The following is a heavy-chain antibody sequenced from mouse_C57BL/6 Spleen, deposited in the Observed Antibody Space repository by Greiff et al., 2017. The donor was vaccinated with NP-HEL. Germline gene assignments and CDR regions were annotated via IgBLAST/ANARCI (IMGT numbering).Heavy chain of an antibody. CDR3: DCNYYGSIDY. CDR2: IDPVDGET. V-gene: IGHV14-2*01. Sequence: EVQLQQSGAELVKPGASVKLSCTASGFNIKDYYMHWVKQRTEQGLEWIGRIDPVDGETRYATKFQGKATITADTSSNTASLQLSSLTSEDTAIYYCDCNYYGSIDYWGQGATLTVSS. CDR1: GFNIKDYY. D-gene: IGHD1-1*01. J-gene: IGHJ2*01.